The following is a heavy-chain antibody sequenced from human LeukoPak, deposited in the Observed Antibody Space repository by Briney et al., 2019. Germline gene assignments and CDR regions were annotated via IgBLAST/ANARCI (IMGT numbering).Heavy chain of an antibody. CDR2: ISSSSSYI. D-gene: IGHD3-3*01. V-gene: IGHV3-21*01. Sequence: GGSLRLSCAASGFTFSSYSMNWVRQAPGKGLEWVSSISSSSSYIYYADSVKGRFTISRDNAKNSLYLQMNSLRAEDTAVYYCARAQSPIWSGYRSAFDIWGQGTMVTVSS. CDR3: ARAQSPIWSGYRSAFDI. J-gene: IGHJ3*02. CDR1: GFTFSSYS.